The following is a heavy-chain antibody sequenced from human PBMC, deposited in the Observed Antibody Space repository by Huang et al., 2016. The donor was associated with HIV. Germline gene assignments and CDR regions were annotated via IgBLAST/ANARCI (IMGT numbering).Heavy chain of an antibody. J-gene: IGHJ3*01. CDR2: IRYDGNKD. CDR1: GFPFSAYG. CDR3: VKERGSSRARSSFDF. Sequence: QVRLVESGGGVVQPGASLTLSCSASGFPFSAYGMDWVRQAPGKGLEGVSFIRYDGNKDYLIGSVKGRFTISRDNSNNTLYLRMNSLRPEDTAVYYCVKERGSSRARSSFDFWGQGTSVIVSS. V-gene: IGHV3-30*02. D-gene: IGHD6-13*01.